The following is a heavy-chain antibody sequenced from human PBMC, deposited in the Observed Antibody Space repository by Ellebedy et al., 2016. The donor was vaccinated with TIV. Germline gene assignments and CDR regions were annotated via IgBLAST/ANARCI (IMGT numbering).Heavy chain of an antibody. CDR1: GGSLIPYY. D-gene: IGHD3-3*01. CDR2: INHSGST. Sequence: MPSETLSLTCTVSGGSLIPYYWHWIRQPPGKGLEWIGEINHSGSTNYNPSLKSRVTISVDTSKNQFSLKLSSVTAADTAVYYCARGRRFFYYYGMDVWGQGTAVTVSS. CDR3: ARGRRFFYYYGMDV. V-gene: IGHV4-34*01. J-gene: IGHJ6*02.